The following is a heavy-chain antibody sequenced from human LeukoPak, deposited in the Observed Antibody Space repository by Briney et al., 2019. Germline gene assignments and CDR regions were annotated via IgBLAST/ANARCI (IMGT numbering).Heavy chain of an antibody. D-gene: IGHD3-22*01. CDR3: AYMDDNYYDSSGYPRDY. V-gene: IGHV4-34*01. Sequence: PSETLSLTCAVYGGSFSGYYWSWIRQPPGKGLEWIGEINHSGSTNYNPSLKSRVTISVDKSKNQFFLKLTSVTAEDTAVYYCAYMDDNYYDSSGYPRDYWGQGTLVTVSS. J-gene: IGHJ4*02. CDR2: INHSGST. CDR1: GGSFSGYY.